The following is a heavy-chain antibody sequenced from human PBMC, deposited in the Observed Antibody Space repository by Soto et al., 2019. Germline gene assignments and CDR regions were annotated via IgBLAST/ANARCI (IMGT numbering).Heavy chain of an antibody. Sequence: SETLSLTCSVSGGSTNSRRDYWGWIRQPPGKGLEWIGSVYYSGSTHDNPSLQSRVTISVDTSRNQFSLNLISVTAADTAVYFCAGQPRGPSYGERGLYFDYWGQGTLVTVSS. D-gene: IGHD3-16*01. J-gene: IGHJ4*02. CDR1: GGSTNSRRDY. CDR3: AGQPRGPSYGERGLYFDY. CDR2: VYYSGST. V-gene: IGHV4-39*01.